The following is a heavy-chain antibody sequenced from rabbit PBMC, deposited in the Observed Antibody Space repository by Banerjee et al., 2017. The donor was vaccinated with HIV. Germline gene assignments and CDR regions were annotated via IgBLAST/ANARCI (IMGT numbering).Heavy chain of an antibody. V-gene: IGHV1S45*01. CDR1: GFSFSNKYV. Sequence: QEQLEESGGDLVKPEGSLTLTCTASGFSFSNKYVMCWVRQAPGKGLEWIACIGTGSGSTYYANWAKGRFTISKTSSTVDLQMTSLTAADTATYFCARDLAGVIGWNFNLWGPGTLVTVS. D-gene: IGHD4-1*01. CDR2: IGTGSGST. CDR3: ARDLAGVIGWNFNL. J-gene: IGHJ4*01.